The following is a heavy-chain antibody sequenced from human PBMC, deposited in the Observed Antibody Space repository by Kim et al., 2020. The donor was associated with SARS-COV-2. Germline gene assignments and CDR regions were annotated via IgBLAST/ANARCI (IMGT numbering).Heavy chain of an antibody. CDR2: IYYSGST. CDR3: ARVIVVVPAAMGPFDY. J-gene: IGHJ4*01. V-gene: IGHV4-39*01. Sequence: SETLSLTCTVSGGSISSSSYYWGWIRQPPGKGLEWIGSIYYSGSTYYNPSLKSRVTISVDTSKNQFSLKLSSVTAADTAVYYCARVIVVVPAAMGPFDY. CDR1: GGSISSSSYY. D-gene: IGHD2-2*01.